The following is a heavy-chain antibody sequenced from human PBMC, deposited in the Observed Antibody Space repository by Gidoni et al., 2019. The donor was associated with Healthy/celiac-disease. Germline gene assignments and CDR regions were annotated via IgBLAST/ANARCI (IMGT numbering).Heavy chain of an antibody. CDR3: ARDLDSSSSLYYYYYYGMDV. CDR2: ISAYHGNT. CDR1: GYTFTSYG. J-gene: IGHJ6*02. D-gene: IGHD6-6*01. Sequence: QVQLVQSGAEVKKPGASVKVSCKASGYTFTSYGISWVRQAPGQGLEWMGWISAYHGNTNYAQKLQGRVTMTTDTSTSTAYMELRSLRSDDTAVYYCARDLDSSSSLYYYYYYGMDVWGQGTTVTVSS. V-gene: IGHV1-18*04.